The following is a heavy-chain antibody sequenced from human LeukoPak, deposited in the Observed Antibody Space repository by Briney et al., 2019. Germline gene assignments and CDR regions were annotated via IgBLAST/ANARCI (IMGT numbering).Heavy chain of an antibody. J-gene: IGHJ2*01. CDR3: ARVWPGDRWYFYL. D-gene: IGHD3-16*01. CDR2: INHNGST. V-gene: IGHV4-34*01. Sequence: PSETLSLTCAVYGGSFSGFYCNWIRQPPGKGLEWIWEINHNGSTIYNPSPKSRVIISVDDSKRHLSLRLSSVTAADTAVYYCARVWPGDRWYFYLWGRGTLVTVSS. CDR1: GGSFSGFY.